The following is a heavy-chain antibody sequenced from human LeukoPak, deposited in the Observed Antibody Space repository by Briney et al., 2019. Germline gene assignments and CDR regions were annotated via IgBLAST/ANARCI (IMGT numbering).Heavy chain of an antibody. CDR1: GGTFSSYA. V-gene: IGHV1-69*04. D-gene: IGHD1-26*01. CDR3: ARSTSGSYEDLWL. J-gene: IGHJ4*02. CDR2: IIPILGIA. Sequence: GASVKVSCKASGGTFSSYAISWVRQAPGQGLEWMGRIIPILGIANYAQKFQGRVTITADKSTSTAYMELSSLRSEDTAVYYCARSTSGSYEDLWLWGQGTLVTVSS.